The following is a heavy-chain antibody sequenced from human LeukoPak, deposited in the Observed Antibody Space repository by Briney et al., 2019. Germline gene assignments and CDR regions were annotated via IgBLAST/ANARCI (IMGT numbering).Heavy chain of an antibody. Sequence: SETLSLTCTVSGVSISSFYWGWIRQPPGKGLEWIGYIYYSGSTYYNPSLKSRVTISVDTSKNQFSLKLSSVTAADTAVYYCARESNYYGSGTGWFDPWGQGTLVTVSS. CDR3: ARESNYYGSGTGWFDP. CDR1: GVSISSFY. V-gene: IGHV4-59*12. D-gene: IGHD3-10*01. J-gene: IGHJ5*02. CDR2: IYYSGST.